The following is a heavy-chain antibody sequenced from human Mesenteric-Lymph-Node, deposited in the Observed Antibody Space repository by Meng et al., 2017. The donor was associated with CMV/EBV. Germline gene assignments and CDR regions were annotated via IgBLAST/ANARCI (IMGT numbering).Heavy chain of an antibody. J-gene: IGHJ4*02. CDR1: GGSLSGYY. CDR3: ARLSVADLGAYYFNY. Sequence: GSLRLSCGVYGGSLSGYYWGWIRQPPGKGLEWIGEINHSGSTNYSPSLKSRVTLSVDTSKNQLSLKLNSVTAADTAVYYCARLSVADLGAYYFNYWGQGTLVTVSS. CDR2: INHSGST. D-gene: IGHD6-6*01. V-gene: IGHV4-34*01.